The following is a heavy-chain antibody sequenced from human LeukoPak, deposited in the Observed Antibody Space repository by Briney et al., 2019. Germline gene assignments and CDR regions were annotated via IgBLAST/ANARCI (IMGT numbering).Heavy chain of an antibody. V-gene: IGHV4-34*01. J-gene: IGHJ5*02. D-gene: IGHD2-21*01. CDR3: ARGPYRLLSSWFDP. CDR2: IDHSGST. Sequence: SETLSLTCAVYGGSFSGYYWSWIRQPPGKGLEWIGEIDHSGSTNYNPSLKSRVTISVDTSKNQFSLKLSSVTAADTAAYYCARGPYRLLSSWFDPWGQGTLVTVSS. CDR1: GGSFSGYY.